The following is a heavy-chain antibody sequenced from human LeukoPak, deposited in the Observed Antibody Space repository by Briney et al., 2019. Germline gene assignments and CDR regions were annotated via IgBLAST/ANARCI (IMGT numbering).Heavy chain of an antibody. CDR2: ISGSGHST. Sequence: PGRSLRLSCAASGFTFSSYGMHWVRQAPGKGLEWVSGISGSGHSTYYADSVKGRFTISRDNSKNTLYLQMNSLRAEDTAVYYCAKASVLGYCSDGSCYSGADYWGQGTLVTVSS. D-gene: IGHD2-15*01. CDR1: GFTFSSYG. V-gene: IGHV3-23*01. J-gene: IGHJ4*02. CDR3: AKASVLGYCSDGSCYSGADY.